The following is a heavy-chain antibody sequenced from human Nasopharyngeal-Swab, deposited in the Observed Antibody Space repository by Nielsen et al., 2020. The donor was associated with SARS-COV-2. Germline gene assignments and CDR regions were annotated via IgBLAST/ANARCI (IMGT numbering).Heavy chain of an antibody. J-gene: IGHJ6*03. CDR1: GFTFSSYD. V-gene: IGHV3-13*01. CDR2: IGTAGDT. CDR3: ARGDGSYYSYYYYYMDV. Sequence: GGFLRLSCAASGFTFSSYDMHWVRQATGKGLEWVSAIGTAGDTYYPGSVKGRFTISRENAKNSLYLQMNSLRAGDTAVYYCARGDGSYYSYYYYYMDVWGKGTTVTVSS. D-gene: IGHD1-26*01.